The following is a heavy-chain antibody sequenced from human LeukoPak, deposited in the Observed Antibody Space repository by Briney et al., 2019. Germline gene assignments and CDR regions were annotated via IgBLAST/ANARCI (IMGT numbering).Heavy chain of an antibody. J-gene: IGHJ3*02. CDR3: ARGGGYDAFDI. D-gene: IGHD3-16*01. CDR1: GGSISSGGYS. Sequence: SSQTLSLTCAVSGGSISSGGYSWSWIRQPPGKGLEWIGYIDHSGSTYYNPSLKSRVTISVDRSKNQFSLKLSSVTAADTAVYYCARGGGYDAFDIWGQGTMVTVSS. CDR2: IDHSGST. V-gene: IGHV4-30-2*01.